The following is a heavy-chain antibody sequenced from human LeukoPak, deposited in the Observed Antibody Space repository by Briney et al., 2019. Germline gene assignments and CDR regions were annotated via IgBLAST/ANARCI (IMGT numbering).Heavy chain of an antibody. CDR2: IKQDGSEK. CDR3: ARDRGYYYDSSGYYYYY. V-gene: IGHV3-7*01. CDR1: GFIFSSYW. Sequence: GGSLRLSCAASGFIFSSYWMSWVRQAPGKGLEWVANIKQDGSEKYYVDSVKGRFTISRDNAKNSLYLQMNSLRAEDTAVYYCARDRGYYYDSSGYYYYYWGQGTLVTVSS. D-gene: IGHD3-22*01. J-gene: IGHJ4*02.